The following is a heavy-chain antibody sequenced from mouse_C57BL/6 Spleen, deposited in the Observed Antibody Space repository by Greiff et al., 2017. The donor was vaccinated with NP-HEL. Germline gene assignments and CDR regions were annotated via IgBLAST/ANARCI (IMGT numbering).Heavy chain of an antibody. V-gene: IGHV1-76*01. J-gene: IGHJ4*01. Sequence: VQLQQSGAELVRPGASVKLSCKASGYTFTDYYINWVKQRPGQGLEWIARIYPGSGNTYYNEKFKGKATLTAEKSSSTAYMQLSSLTSEDSAVYFCGRYYSNYDAMDYWGQGTSVTVSS. D-gene: IGHD2-5*01. CDR3: GRYYSNYDAMDY. CDR1: GYTFTDYY. CDR2: IYPGSGNT.